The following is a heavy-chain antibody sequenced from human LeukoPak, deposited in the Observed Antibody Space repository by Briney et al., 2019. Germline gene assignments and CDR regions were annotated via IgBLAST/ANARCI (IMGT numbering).Heavy chain of an antibody. CDR2: FNPNSGDT. D-gene: IGHD2-8*02. CDR3: ARVWQCSGGVCPDVFDN. CDR1: GYTFSGHY. J-gene: IGHJ4*02. Sequence: ASVKVSCKASGYTFSGHYIHWVRQAPGQGLEWMGWFNPNSGDTDYAQKFQGRVTMTRDTSISTAYMELSRLRSDDTAAYYCARVWQCSGGVCPDVFDNWGQGTLVTVSS. V-gene: IGHV1-2*02.